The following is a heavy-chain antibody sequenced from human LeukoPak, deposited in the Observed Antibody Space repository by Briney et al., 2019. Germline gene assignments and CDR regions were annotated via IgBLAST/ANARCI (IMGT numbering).Heavy chain of an antibody. CDR2: VYSGGTT. J-gene: IGHJ4*02. V-gene: IGHV4-59*11. CDR1: RDSISSHY. CDR3: ARGKDFWTGYYSGNVSSAFDY. Sequence: PSETLSLTCTVSRDSISSHYWTWIRQSPGKGLEWIGFVYSGGTTNHNPSLKSRVTVSIDTSKNQFYLKLKSVTATDTAVYYCARGKDFWTGYYSGNVSSAFDYWGQGIQVIVSS. D-gene: IGHD3/OR15-3a*01.